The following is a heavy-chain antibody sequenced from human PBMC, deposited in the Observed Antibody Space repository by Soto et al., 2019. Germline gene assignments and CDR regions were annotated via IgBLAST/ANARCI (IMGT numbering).Heavy chain of an antibody. Sequence: QVQLQESGPGLVKPSETVSLTCTVSGDSISSSSLYWGWIRQPPGKGLGWIGSIYNSGKTYYSPSLESRVTISVDTSKNQFSLKLSSVTAADTAVYYCARHASNSGSYSEYFQYWGQGTLVAVSS. V-gene: IGHV4-39*01. CDR1: GDSISSSSLY. J-gene: IGHJ1*01. CDR3: ARHASNSGSYSEYFQY. CDR2: IYNSGKT. D-gene: IGHD1-26*01.